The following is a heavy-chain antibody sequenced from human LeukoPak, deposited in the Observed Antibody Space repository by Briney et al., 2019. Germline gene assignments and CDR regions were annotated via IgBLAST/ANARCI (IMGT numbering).Heavy chain of an antibody. J-gene: IGHJ4*02. Sequence: PSGTLSLTCAVSGGSISSSNWWSWVRQPPGKGLEWIGYIYHSGSTYYNPSLKSRVTISVDGSKNQFSLNLSSVTAADTAVYYCARTTETYYARYYCDSWGQGTPVTVSS. CDR1: GGSISSSNW. CDR3: ARTTETYYARYYCDS. CDR2: IYHSGST. D-gene: IGHD1-26*01. V-gene: IGHV4-4*02.